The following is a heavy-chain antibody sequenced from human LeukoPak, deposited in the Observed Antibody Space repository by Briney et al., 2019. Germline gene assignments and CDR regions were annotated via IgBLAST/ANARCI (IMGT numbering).Heavy chain of an antibody. V-gene: IGHV5-51*01. Sequence: GESLKISCKGSGYSFTTYWIGWVRQMPGKGLEWMGVIYPCDSDTRYSPSFQGQVTISVDKSINAAYLQWNSLKASDTAIYYCARHLRREGLSDYWGQGTLVTVSS. CDR1: GYSFTTYW. CDR2: IYPCDSDT. J-gene: IGHJ4*02. D-gene: IGHD3/OR15-3a*01. CDR3: ARHLRREGLSDY.